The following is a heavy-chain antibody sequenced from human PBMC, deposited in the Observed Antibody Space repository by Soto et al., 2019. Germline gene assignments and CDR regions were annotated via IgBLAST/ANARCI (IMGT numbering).Heavy chain of an antibody. Sequence: QVQLVESGGGLVKPGGSLRLSCAASGFTFSDYYMSWIRQAPGKGLEWISYISTSGSIIYYADSVKGRFTISRDNAKNSMYLQMNSLRAEDTAVYYCARDPPTVTTLSFDCWGQGTLVTVSS. CDR3: ARDPPTVTTLSFDC. CDR2: ISTSGSII. J-gene: IGHJ4*02. CDR1: GFTFSDYY. V-gene: IGHV3-11*01. D-gene: IGHD4-17*01.